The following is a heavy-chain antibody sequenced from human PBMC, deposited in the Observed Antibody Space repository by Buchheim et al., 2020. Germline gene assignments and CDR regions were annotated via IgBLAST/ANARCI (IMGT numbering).Heavy chain of an antibody. J-gene: IGHJ4*02. Sequence: QVQLVESGGGVVQPGRSLRLSCAASGFTFSNYGMHWVRQAPGKGLEWVAVISYDGRNKYYADSVKGRFTISRDNSKNTLYLQMNSLRAEDTAVYYCARDRDHYDFWSELDYWGQGTL. CDR2: ISYDGRNK. D-gene: IGHD3-3*01. V-gene: IGHV3-30*03. CDR1: GFTFSNYG. CDR3: ARDRDHYDFWSELDY.